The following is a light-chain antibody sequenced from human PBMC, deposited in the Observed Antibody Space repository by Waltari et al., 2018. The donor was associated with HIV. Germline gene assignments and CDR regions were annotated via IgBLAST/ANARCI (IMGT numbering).Light chain of an antibody. Sequence: QTVVTQEPSFSVSPGGTVTLTCGLSSGSVSTSSYPSCYQQTPGQAPRTLIYSTNSRSSGVPDRFSGSILGNKAALTITGAQADDESDYYCVLYMGSGSCMFGGGTKLTVL. CDR2: STN. CDR1: SGSVSTSSY. CDR3: VLYMGSGSCM. V-gene: IGLV8-61*01. J-gene: IGLJ3*02.